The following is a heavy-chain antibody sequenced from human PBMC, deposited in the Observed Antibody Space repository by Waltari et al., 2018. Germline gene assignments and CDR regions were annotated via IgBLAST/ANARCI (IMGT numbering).Heavy chain of an antibody. J-gene: IGHJ4*02. Sequence: QVQLQESGPGLVKPSETLSLTCTVSGGSISSHYWSWIRQPPGKGLEWIGYIYYSGSTNYNPSLKSRVTISVDTSKNQFSLKLSSVTAADTAVYYCARGGGYDSTPWGQGTLVTVSS. CDR2: IYYSGST. CDR3: ARGGGYDSTP. CDR1: GGSISSHY. D-gene: IGHD5-12*01. V-gene: IGHV4-59*11.